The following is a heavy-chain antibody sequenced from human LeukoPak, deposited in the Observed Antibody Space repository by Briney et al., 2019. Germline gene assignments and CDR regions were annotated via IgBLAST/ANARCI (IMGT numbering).Heavy chain of an antibody. CDR2: IYSGGST. CDR1: GFTVSSNY. CDR3: VRDLSPAPTTASRFDY. Sequence: GGSLRLSCAASGFTVSSNYMSWVRQAPGKGLEWVSVIYSGGSTYYADSVKGRFTISRDNAENSLYLQMNSLRAEDTAVYYCVRDLSPAPTTASRFDYWGQGTLVTVSS. J-gene: IGHJ4*02. V-gene: IGHV3-66*01. D-gene: IGHD2-2*01.